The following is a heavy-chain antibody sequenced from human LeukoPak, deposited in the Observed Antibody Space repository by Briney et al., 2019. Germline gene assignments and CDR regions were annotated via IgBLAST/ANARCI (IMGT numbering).Heavy chain of an antibody. CDR2: INPNSGGT. D-gene: IGHD6-19*01. CDR3: ARGRYLQWLPVLNFDY. V-gene: IGHV1-2*02. CDR1: GYTFTGYY. Sequence: ASVKVSCKASGYTFTGYYMHWVRQAPGQGLEWMGWINPNSGGTNYAQKFQGRVTMTRDTSISTAYMELSRLRSDDTAVYYCARGRYLQWLPVLNFDYWGQGTLVTVSS. J-gene: IGHJ4*02.